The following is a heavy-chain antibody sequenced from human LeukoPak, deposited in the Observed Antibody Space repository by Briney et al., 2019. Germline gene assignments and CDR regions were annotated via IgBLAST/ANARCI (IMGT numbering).Heavy chain of an antibody. D-gene: IGHD2-21*01. CDR2: IHHSGST. CDR1: GGSISGYY. CDR3: ARHFLGGLRAFDI. J-gene: IGHJ3*02. Sequence: SETLSLTCAVSGGSISGYYWSWIRQPPGEGLEWIGEIHHSGSTKYNPSLKSRVTISVDTSKNQFSLKLSSVTAADTAIYYCARHFLGGLRAFDIWGQGTMVTVSS. V-gene: IGHV4-34*01.